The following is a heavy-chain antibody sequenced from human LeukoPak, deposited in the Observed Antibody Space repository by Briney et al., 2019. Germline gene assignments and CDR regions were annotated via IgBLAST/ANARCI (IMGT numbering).Heavy chain of an antibody. V-gene: IGHV3-30*04. CDR1: GFTFSSHA. CDR3: ARVPAAGHFDY. CDR2: ISYDGSIK. Sequence: GGSLRLSCAASGFTFSSHAMHWVRQAPGKGLEWVAVISYDGSIKYYADSAKGRFTISRDNSRNTLYLQMNSLRGADTAVYFCARVPAAGHFDYWGQGTLVTVSS. J-gene: IGHJ4*02. D-gene: IGHD2-2*01.